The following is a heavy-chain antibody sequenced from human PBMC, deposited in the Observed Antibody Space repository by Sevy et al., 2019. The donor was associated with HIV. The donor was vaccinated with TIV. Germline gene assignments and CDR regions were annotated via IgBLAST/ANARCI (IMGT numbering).Heavy chain of an antibody. Sequence: GGSLRLSCAVSGFTLTNEFFSWVRQAPGKGLEWVAVVYSGGASYYADSVKGRFTISGDKSRSTLYLQMKSLRAEDTVVYYCARVVYCRGGTCFSGFYYAMDVWGQGTTVTVSS. D-gene: IGHD2-15*01. J-gene: IGHJ6*02. CDR2: VYSGGAS. V-gene: IGHV3-53*01. CDR3: ARVVYCRGGTCFSGFYYAMDV. CDR1: GFTLTNEF.